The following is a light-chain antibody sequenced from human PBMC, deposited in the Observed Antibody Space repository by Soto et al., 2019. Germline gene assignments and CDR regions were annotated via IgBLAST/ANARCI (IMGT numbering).Light chain of an antibody. CDR3: QQYEDLPLT. J-gene: IGKJ4*01. CDR2: DAS. CDR1: QDISNY. Sequence: DIPMTQSPSSLSASVGDRVTITCQASQDISNYLNWYQQKPGKAPKLLIFDASNLETGVPSRFSGSGSGTDFTFTIHSLQPEDAATYYCQQYEDLPLTFGGGTKVGIK. V-gene: IGKV1-33*01.